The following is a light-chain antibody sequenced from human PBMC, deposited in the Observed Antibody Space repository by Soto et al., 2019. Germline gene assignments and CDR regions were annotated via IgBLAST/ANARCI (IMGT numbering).Light chain of an antibody. CDR2: DAS. Sequence: DIEMTQSPSTLSPSPGDRATISCRASQTVGNSLTWYQRKPGQAPRLLIYDASTMHTGVPARFSGSGSGTDFTLTISSLQPEDFAAYYCQHCYSRPRTFGQGTKVDIK. V-gene: IGKV1-39*01. J-gene: IGKJ1*01. CDR3: QHCYSRPRT. CDR1: QTVGNS.